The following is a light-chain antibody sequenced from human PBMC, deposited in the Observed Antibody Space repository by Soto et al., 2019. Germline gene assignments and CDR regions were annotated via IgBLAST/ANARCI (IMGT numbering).Light chain of an antibody. V-gene: IGKV3-11*01. CDR1: QSVSSY. J-gene: IGKJ4*01. CDR3: QQRSNWPRALT. CDR2: DAS. Sequence: EIVLTQSPATLSLSPGERATLSCRASQSVSSYLAWYQQKPGQAPRLLIYDASNRATGIPARFSGSGSGTDFTLTISSLEPXDFAVYYCQQRSNWPRALTFGGGTKVEIK.